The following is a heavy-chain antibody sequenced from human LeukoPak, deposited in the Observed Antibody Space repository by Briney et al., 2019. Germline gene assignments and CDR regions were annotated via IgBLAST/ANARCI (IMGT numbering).Heavy chain of an antibody. CDR1: GGSISSYY. Sequence: PSETLSLTCTVSGGSISSYYWTWIRQPPGKGREWIGYIYYIGTTNYNPSLKSRVTISVDTSKNQFSLKLSSVIAADTTVYYCARDRGSSWYDYWGQGTLVTVSS. CDR3: ARDRGSSWYDY. V-gene: IGHV4-59*01. D-gene: IGHD6-13*01. J-gene: IGHJ4*02. CDR2: IYYIGTT.